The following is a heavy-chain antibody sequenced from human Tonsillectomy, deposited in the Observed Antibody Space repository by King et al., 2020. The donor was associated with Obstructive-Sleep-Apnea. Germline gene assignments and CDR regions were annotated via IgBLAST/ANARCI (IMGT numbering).Heavy chain of an antibody. CDR2: LYPGDSDT. V-gene: IGHV5-51*01. Sequence: QLVQSGAEVKNPGESLKISCKGSGYILTNYWIGWVRQMPGKGLEWMGILYPGDSDTSSSPSFQGQVTISADKSTSTAYLQSSTLKASETAMYDCARESGYGLDVWGQGTTVTVSS. J-gene: IGHJ6*02. CDR3: ARESGYGLDV. CDR1: GYILTNYW. D-gene: IGHD1-26*01.